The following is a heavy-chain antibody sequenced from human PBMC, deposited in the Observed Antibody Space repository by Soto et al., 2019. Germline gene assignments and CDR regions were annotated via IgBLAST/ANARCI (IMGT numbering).Heavy chain of an antibody. Sequence: QVQLAQSGAEVKKRGSSGKVSCRVSGGTFNNYAISWVRQAPGEGLEWMGGIIPAFGTPKYAQRFQDRVTISAAVYAAPAYMELTSLRSDDTAVYYCARDTREITRVRGVIPYYIYHMDVWGPGTTVAVSS. CDR3: ARDTREITRVRGVIPYYIYHMDV. V-gene: IGHV1-69*01. J-gene: IGHJ6*02. CDR2: IIPAFGTP. CDR1: GGTFNNYA. D-gene: IGHD3-10*01.